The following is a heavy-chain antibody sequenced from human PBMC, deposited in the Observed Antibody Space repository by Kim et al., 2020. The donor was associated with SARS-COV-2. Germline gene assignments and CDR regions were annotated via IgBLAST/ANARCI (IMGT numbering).Heavy chain of an antibody. CDR1: GYTFSTYG. CDR3: ARDEATMVRGGIITSDNMDV. Sequence: ASVKVSCKASGYTFSTYGISWVRQAPGQGLEWMGWISAYNGNTNYAQKIQGRVTMTTDTSTSTAYLELRSLRSDDTAVYYCARDEATMVRGGIITSDNMDVWGQGTMVTVSS. J-gene: IGHJ6*02. V-gene: IGHV1-18*01. D-gene: IGHD3-10*01. CDR2: ISAYNGNT.